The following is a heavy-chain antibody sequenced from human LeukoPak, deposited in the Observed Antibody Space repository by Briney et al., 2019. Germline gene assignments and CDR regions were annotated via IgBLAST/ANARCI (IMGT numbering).Heavy chain of an antibody. CDR3: AKKNSRAGYFDY. Sequence: GGSLRLSCAASGFTFSNAWMSWVRQAPGKGLEWVSAISGSGGSTYYADSVKGRFTISRDNSKNTLYLQMNSLRAEDTAVYYCAKKNSRAGYFDYWGQGTLVTVSS. D-gene: IGHD6-13*01. J-gene: IGHJ4*02. CDR2: ISGSGGST. CDR1: GFTFSNAW. V-gene: IGHV3-23*01.